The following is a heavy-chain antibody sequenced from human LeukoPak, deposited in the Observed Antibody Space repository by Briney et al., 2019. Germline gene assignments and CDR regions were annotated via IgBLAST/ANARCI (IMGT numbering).Heavy chain of an antibody. CDR2: IYYSGST. V-gene: IGHV4-59*01. J-gene: IGHJ5*02. CDR1: GGSISSYY. Sequence: SETLSLTCTVSGGSISSYYWSWIRQPPGKGLEWIGYIYYSGSTNYNPSLKSRVTISVDTSKNLFSLKLSSVTAADTAVYYCARELYSSGWYSGWFDPWGQGTLVTVSS. D-gene: IGHD6-19*01. CDR3: ARELYSSGWYSGWFDP.